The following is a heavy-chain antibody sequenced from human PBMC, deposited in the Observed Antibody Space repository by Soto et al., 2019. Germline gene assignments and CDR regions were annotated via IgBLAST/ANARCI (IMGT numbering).Heavy chain of an antibody. CDR1: GFTFSSYW. V-gene: IGHV3-74*01. CDR2: INTDGSST. D-gene: IGHD2-2*01. J-gene: IGHJ4*02. Sequence: EVQLVESGGGLVQPGGSLRLSCAASGFTFSSYWMHWVRQAPGKGLVWISRINTDGSSTSYVDSVQGRFTISRDNGKNTLFLQMNSLRGEDTAVYYCARRGSSVTRGLHYWGQGTLVTVSS. CDR3: ARRGSSVTRGLHY.